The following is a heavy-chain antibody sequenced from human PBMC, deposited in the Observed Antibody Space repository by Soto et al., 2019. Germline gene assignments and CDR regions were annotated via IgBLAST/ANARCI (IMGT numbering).Heavy chain of an antibody. V-gene: IGHV3-30-3*01. Sequence: QVQLVESGGGVVQPGRSLRLSCAASGFTFSSYAMHWVRQAPGKGLEWVAVISYDGSNKYYADSVKGRFTISRDNSKNPLYLQMNSLRAEDTAVYYCARALKWLGNYYYYGMDVWGQGTTVTVSS. D-gene: IGHD6-19*01. CDR1: GFTFSSYA. CDR2: ISYDGSNK. CDR3: ARALKWLGNYYYYGMDV. J-gene: IGHJ6*02.